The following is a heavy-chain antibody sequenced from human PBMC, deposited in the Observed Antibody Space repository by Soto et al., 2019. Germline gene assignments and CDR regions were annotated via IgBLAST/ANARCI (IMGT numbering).Heavy chain of an antibody. CDR1: GFTFSSSA. J-gene: IGHJ6*03. CDR3: AADRYSASGRRHYYMDV. D-gene: IGHD3-10*01. Sequence: ASVKVSCKASGFTFSSSAIQWVRQARGQRLEWIGWIVVGSVNTNYAQKFQGRVTMTRDMSTGTAYMELSSLRSEDTAVYYCAADRYSASGRRHYYMDVWGKGTTVTVSS. V-gene: IGHV1-58*02. CDR2: IVVGSVNT.